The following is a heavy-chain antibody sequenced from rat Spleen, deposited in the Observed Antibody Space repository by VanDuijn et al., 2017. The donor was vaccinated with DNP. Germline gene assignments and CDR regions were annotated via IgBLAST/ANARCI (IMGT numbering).Heavy chain of an antibody. J-gene: IGHJ2*01. Sequence: EVQLVESGGGLVQPGRSLKLSCAASGFTYSNYVMAXVXQAPAKGLEWVATISYNGGTPYYRDSVKGRFIISRNNAKSSLYLQMDSLRSEDTATYYWAGRPPPTRGPFDYWGQGIMVTVSS. CDR2: ISYNGGTP. D-gene: IGHD1-4*01. CDR1: GFTYSNYV. V-gene: IGHV5-29*01. CDR3: AGRPPPTRGPFDY.